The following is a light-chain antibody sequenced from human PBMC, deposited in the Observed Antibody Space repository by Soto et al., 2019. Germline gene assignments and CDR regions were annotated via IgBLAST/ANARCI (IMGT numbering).Light chain of an antibody. V-gene: IGKV1-39*01. CDR1: QSIDIY. J-gene: IGKJ2*01. Sequence: DIQMTQSPSSLSASVGDRVTITCRTSQSIDIYLNWYQQQPGQVPKLLIYAASNLQRGVPTSISGSGSGTESTLTISTLQPEDFATYYYQKGYSTPTFGQGTKVGIK. CDR3: QKGYSTPT. CDR2: AAS.